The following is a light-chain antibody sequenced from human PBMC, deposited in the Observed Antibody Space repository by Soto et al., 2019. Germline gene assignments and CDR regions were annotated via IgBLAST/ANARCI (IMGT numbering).Light chain of an antibody. CDR2: EVS. J-gene: IGLJ3*02. CDR1: RTDAGGYNY. V-gene: IGLV2-14*01. CDR3: SSYTRSNTWV. Sequence: TQPASMSGSPGQSITISCTGTRTDAGGYNYVSWYQQHPAKVPKLLIYEVSNRPSGVSNRFSGSKSGSTASLTISGLQPEDEGDYYCSSYTRSNTWVFGGGTKLTVL.